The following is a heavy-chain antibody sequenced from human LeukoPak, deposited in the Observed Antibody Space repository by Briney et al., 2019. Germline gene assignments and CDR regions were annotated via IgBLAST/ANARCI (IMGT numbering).Heavy chain of an antibody. CDR3: AKWGDYDVLTGYYDSDY. CDR1: GFTFSNYA. J-gene: IGHJ4*02. Sequence: GASLRLSCAASGFTFSNYAMSWVRQAPGKGLEWVSAVSGRDTSTYYADSVKGRFTISRDNSKNTPYLQMNSLRAEDTAIYYCAKWGDYDVLTGYYDSDYWGQGTLVTVSS. D-gene: IGHD3-9*01. V-gene: IGHV3-23*01. CDR2: VSGRDTST.